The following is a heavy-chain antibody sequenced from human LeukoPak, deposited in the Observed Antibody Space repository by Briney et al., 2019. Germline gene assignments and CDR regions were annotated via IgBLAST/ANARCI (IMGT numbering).Heavy chain of an antibody. D-gene: IGHD2-15*01. J-gene: IGHJ5*02. CDR2: ISYDGSNK. CDR1: GFTFSSYA. V-gene: IGHV3-30-3*01. Sequence: PGGSLRLSCAVSGFTFSSYAMHWVRQAPGKGLEWVAVISYDGSNKYYADSVKGRFTISRDNSKNTLYLQMNSLRAEDTAVYYCAREEVVVSATYGFDPWGQGTLVTVSS. CDR3: AREEVVVSATYGFDP.